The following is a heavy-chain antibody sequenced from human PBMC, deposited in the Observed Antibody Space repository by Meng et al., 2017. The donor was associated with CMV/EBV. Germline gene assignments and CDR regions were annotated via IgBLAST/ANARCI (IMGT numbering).Heavy chain of an antibody. D-gene: IGHD5-18*01. Sequence: QISVKEFVPPLVNTTQTLTLTCAFSGFSLSTSGVGVGWISQPPGKALEWLALIYWDDDKRYSPSLKSRLTITKDTSKNQVVLTMTNMDPVDTATYYCAHRGSYGYHGYWGQGTLVTVSS. CDR2: IYWDDDK. CDR3: AHRGSYGYHGY. V-gene: IGHV2-5*02. J-gene: IGHJ4*02. CDR1: GFSLSTSGVG.